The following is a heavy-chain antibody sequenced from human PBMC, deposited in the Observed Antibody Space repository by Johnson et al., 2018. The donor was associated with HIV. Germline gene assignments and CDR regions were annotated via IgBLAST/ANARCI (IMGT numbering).Heavy chain of an antibody. Sequence: VQLVESGGGVVQPGRSLRLSCAASGFTFDDYGMSWVRQAPGRGLEWVSAISGDDDITYYADSVKGRFTISRDNSKNTLYLQMSSLRAEDTAVYYCANALILDAFDIWGQGTMVTVSS. CDR2: ISGDDDIT. CDR3: ANALILDAFDI. J-gene: IGHJ3*02. CDR1: GFTFDDYG. V-gene: IGHV3-23*04. D-gene: IGHD2-21*01.